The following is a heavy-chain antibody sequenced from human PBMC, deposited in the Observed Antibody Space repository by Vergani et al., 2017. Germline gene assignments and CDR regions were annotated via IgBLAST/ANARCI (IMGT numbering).Heavy chain of an antibody. D-gene: IGHD3-22*01. CDR3: ASQSYYDSSGYYYKAFDI. J-gene: IGHJ3*02. V-gene: IGHV5-51*03. CDR2: IYPCDSDT. Sequence: EVQLVQSGAEVKKPGESLKISCKGSGYSFTSYWIGWVRQMPGKGLEWMGIIYPCDSDTRYSPSFQGQVSISADKSVSTSYLQWSSLKASDTAMYYCASQSYYDSSGYYYKAFDIWGQGTMVTVSS. CDR1: GYSFTSYW.